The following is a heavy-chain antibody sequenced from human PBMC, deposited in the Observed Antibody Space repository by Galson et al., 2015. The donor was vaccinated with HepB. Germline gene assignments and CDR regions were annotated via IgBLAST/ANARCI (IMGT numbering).Heavy chain of an antibody. Sequence: SLRLSCAASGFTFDDYAMHWVRQAPGKGLEWVSGISWSSGSIGYADSVKGRFTISRDNAKNSLYLQMNSLRAEDTAVYYCARAPPNHCSGGSCYYYFDYWGQGTLVTVSS. CDR2: ISWSSGSI. CDR1: GFTFDDYA. D-gene: IGHD2-15*01. CDR3: ARAPPNHCSGGSCYYYFDY. V-gene: IGHV3-9*01. J-gene: IGHJ4*02.